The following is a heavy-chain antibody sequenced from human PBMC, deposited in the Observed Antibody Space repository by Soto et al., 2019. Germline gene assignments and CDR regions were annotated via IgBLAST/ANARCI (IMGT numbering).Heavy chain of an antibody. CDR1: GGSISSSSYY. Sequence: SETLSLTCTVSGGSISSSSYYWGWIRQPPGKGLEWIGSIYYSGSTYYNPSLKSRVTISVDTSKNQFSLKLSSVTAADTAVYYCARPEQQLVGWNWFDPWGQGTLVTVSS. CDR3: ARPEQQLVGWNWFDP. CDR2: IYYSGST. D-gene: IGHD6-13*01. V-gene: IGHV4-39*01. J-gene: IGHJ5*02.